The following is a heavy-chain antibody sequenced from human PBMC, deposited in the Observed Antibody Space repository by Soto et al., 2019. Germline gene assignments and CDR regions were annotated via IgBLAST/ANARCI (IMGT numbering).Heavy chain of an antibody. J-gene: IGHJ5*02. CDR3: ARSYCGGDCPNNWFDP. Sequence: QVQLVQSGAEVKKPGASVKVSCKASGYIFSGYYIHWVRQVPGQGLEWMGIINPSGGTTIYAQEFKGRVTMTRDTTTSTVYMELSRLRSEDTAMYYCARSYCGGDCPNNWFDPWGQGTLVTVSS. V-gene: IGHV1-46*01. D-gene: IGHD2-21*02. CDR1: GYIFSGYY. CDR2: INPSGGTT.